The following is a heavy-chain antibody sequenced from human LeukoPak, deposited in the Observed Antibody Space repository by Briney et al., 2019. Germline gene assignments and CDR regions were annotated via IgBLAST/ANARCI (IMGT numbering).Heavy chain of an antibody. CDR3: ASGGVLRYFDWLGTLDY. D-gene: IGHD3-9*01. V-gene: IGHV3-48*03. CDR2: ISSSGSTI. J-gene: IGHJ4*02. CDR1: GFTFSSYE. Sequence: PGGSLRLSCAASGFTFSSYEMNWVRQAPGKGLEWVSCISSSGSTIYYADSVKGRFTISRDNAKNSLYLQMNSLRAEDTAVYYCASGGVLRYFDWLGTLDYWGQGTLVTVSS.